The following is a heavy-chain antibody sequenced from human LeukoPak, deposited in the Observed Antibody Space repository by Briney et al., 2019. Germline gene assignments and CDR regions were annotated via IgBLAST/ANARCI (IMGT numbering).Heavy chain of an antibody. Sequence: GGSLRLSCAASGFTFDDYAMHWVRPAPGKGLEWVSLISGDGGSTYYADSVKGRFTISRDNSKNSLYLQMNSLRTEDTALYYCAKGPRGYSYGYYYYYYYDMDVWGQGTTVTVSS. CDR2: ISGDGGST. V-gene: IGHV3-43*02. D-gene: IGHD5-18*01. CDR3: AKGPRGYSYGYYYYYYYDMDV. CDR1: GFTFDDYA. J-gene: IGHJ6*02.